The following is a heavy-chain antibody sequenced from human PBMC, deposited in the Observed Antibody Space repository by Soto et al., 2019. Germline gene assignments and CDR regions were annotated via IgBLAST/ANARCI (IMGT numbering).Heavy chain of an antibody. CDR1: GYTSTSYG. V-gene: IGHV1-18*01. D-gene: IGHD2-8*01. CDR2: ISAYNGNT. J-gene: IGHJ6*02. Sequence: GASVKVSCKASGYTSTSYGISWVRQAPGQGLEWMGWISAYNGNTDYVQKLQGRVSMTIDTSTTTAYMELRTLTPDDTAVYYCAKNGQPPYYYYGLDVWGQGTTVTVSS. CDR3: AKNGQPPYYYYGLDV.